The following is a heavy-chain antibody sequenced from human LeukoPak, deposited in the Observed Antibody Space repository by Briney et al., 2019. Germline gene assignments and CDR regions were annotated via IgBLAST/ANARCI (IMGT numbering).Heavy chain of an antibody. Sequence: GGSLRLSCAASGFSVGSNHMSWVRQGPGKGLEWVSAISGSGGSTYYADSVKGRFTISRDNSKNTLYLQMNSLRAEDTAVYYCAKALTYYYDSSGSQVLDYWGQGTLVTVSS. CDR2: ISGSGGST. CDR3: AKALTYYYDSSGSQVLDY. V-gene: IGHV3-23*01. CDR1: GFSVGSNH. J-gene: IGHJ4*02. D-gene: IGHD3-22*01.